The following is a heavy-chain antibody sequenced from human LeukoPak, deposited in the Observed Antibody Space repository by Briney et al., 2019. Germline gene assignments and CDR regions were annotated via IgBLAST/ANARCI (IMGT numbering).Heavy chain of an antibody. CDR1: GFTFSTYS. Sequence: GGSLRLSCAASGFTFSTYSFNWVRQVPGKGLEWVAYISHGSSRIFYADSVEGRFTLSRDDAKNSLYLQMNNLRVEDTALYYCARDCGQGYADDSWGQGTLVTVSS. V-gene: IGHV3-48*01. D-gene: IGHD2-2*01. CDR3: ARDCGQGYADDS. CDR2: ISHGSSRI. J-gene: IGHJ4*02.